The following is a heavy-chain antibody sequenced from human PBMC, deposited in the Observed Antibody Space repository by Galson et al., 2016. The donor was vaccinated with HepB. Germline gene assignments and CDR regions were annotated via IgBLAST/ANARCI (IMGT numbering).Heavy chain of an antibody. CDR1: GFTFRNYA. J-gene: IGHJ4*02. CDR3: TTWLSHHFDY. CDR2: IDGPTPNT. V-gene: IGHV3-23*01. Sequence: SLRLSCAASGFTFRNYALSWVRRAPGKGLEWVSHIDGPTPNTHYADSVRGRFSIYRDNSRDTLYLQMDSLTAEDSAIYYCTTWLSHHFDYWGQGTRVTSPQ. D-gene: IGHD6-19*01.